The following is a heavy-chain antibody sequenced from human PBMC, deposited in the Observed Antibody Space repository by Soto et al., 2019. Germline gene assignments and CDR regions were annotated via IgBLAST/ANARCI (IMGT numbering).Heavy chain of an antibody. Sequence: QVQLVQSGAEVKKPGASVKVSCKASGYTFTSYDINWVRQATGQGLEWMGWMNPNSGNTGYAQKFQGKVSMTGNTSISTGYMELSRLRSEDTAVYYCARERTGPTSMDVWGQGTTVTVSS. CDR2: MNPNSGNT. D-gene: IGHD1-1*01. CDR1: GYTFTSYD. V-gene: IGHV1-8*01. J-gene: IGHJ6*02. CDR3: ARERTGPTSMDV.